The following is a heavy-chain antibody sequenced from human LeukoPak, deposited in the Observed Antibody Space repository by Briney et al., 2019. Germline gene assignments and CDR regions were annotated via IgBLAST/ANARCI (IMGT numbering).Heavy chain of an antibody. J-gene: IGHJ4*02. Sequence: GGSLRLSCAPSGFTFSDYHMSWIRQARGKGLEWISYISPGGDDIYYADSVKGRFNISRDNAKKSLDLQMNSLTAEETAVYYCAGGRDITVAGPGGYFDYWGQGALVTVSS. CDR2: ISPGGDDI. D-gene: IGHD6-19*01. CDR3: AGGRDITVAGPGGYFDY. CDR1: GFTFSDYH. V-gene: IGHV3-11*01.